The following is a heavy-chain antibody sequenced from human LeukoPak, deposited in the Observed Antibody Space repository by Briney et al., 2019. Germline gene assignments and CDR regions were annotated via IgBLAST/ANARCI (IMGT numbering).Heavy chain of an antibody. CDR1: GYTFTGYY. CDR2: INPNIGGT. V-gene: IGHV1-2*02. J-gene: IGHJ4*02. D-gene: IGHD2-2*01. Sequence: ASVKVSCKASGYTFTGYYMHWVRQTPGQGLGWMGWINPNIGGTNYAQKFQGRVTMTRDTSISTAYKELSRLRSDDTAVYYCARGEVRAATSDYWGQGTLVTVSS. CDR3: ARGEVRAATSDY.